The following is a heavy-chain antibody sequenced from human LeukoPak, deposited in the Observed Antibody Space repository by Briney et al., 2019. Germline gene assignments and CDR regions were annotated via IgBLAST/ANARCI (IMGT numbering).Heavy chain of an antibody. Sequence: GGSLRLSCAASGFTCSGYWMNWVRQAPGKGLEWVAIISKDGSDENYADSVKGRFTIFRDNAKNTVSLQMNSLRDEDTAVYYCVRDLILVDTPGDDFDYWGQGGLVTVSS. V-gene: IGHV3-7*01. CDR2: ISKDGSDE. J-gene: IGHJ4*02. CDR3: VRDLILVDTPGDDFDY. D-gene: IGHD4-23*01. CDR1: GFTCSGYW.